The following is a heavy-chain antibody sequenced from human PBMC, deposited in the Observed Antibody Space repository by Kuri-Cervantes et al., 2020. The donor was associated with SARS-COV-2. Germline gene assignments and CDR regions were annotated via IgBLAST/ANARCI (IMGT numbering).Heavy chain of an antibody. V-gene: IGHV1-2*02. CDR1: GYTFTGYY. J-gene: IGHJ4*02. D-gene: IGHD3-10*01. Sequence: ASVKVSCKASGYTFTGYYMHWVRQAPGQGPEWMGWINPNSGGTNYAQKFQGRVTMTRDTSISTAYMELSRLRSDDTAVYYCARGSIFSDTGGWYFDYWGQGTLVTVSS. CDR2: INPNSGGT. CDR3: ARGSIFSDTGGWYFDY.